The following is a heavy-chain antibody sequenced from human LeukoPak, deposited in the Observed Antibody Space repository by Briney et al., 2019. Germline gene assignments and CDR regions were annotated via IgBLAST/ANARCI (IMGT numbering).Heavy chain of an antibody. CDR2: INYSGST. J-gene: IGHJ5*02. CDR1: GGSISSYY. CDR3: ARMHRHYDILTGYYRNWFDP. V-gene: IGHV4-59*01. Sequence: SETLSLTCTVSGGSISSYYWSWIRQPPGEGLEWIGYINYSGSTNYNPSLKSRVTISVDTSKNQFSLKLSSVSAADTAVYYCARMHRHYDILTGYYRNWFDPWGQGTLVTVSS. D-gene: IGHD3-9*01.